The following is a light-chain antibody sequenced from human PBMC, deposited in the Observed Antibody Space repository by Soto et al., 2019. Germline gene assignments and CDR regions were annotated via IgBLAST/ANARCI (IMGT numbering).Light chain of an antibody. CDR2: GAS. CDR3: QQSYSTPGT. Sequence: DIQMTQSPSTLSASVGDRVTITCRASQSISSWLTWYQQKPGKAPKLLIYGASSLESGVPSRFSGSGSGTDFTLTISSLQPEDFATYYCQQSYSTPGTFGQGTRWIS. J-gene: IGKJ1*01. V-gene: IGKV1-39*01. CDR1: QSISSW.